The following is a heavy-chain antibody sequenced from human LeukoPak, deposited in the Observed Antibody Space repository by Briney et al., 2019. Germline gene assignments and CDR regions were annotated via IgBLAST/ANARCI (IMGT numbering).Heavy chain of an antibody. Sequence: GGSLRLSCAASGFTFSSYAMSWVRQAPGKGLXXXXXISGSGGSTYYADSVKGRFTISRDNSKNTLYLQMNSLRAEDTAVYYCAKDRIAVAGTNFDYWGQGTLVTVSS. CDR3: AKDRIAVAGTNFDY. CDR2: ISGSGGST. J-gene: IGHJ4*02. V-gene: IGHV3-23*01. D-gene: IGHD6-19*01. CDR1: GFTFSSYA.